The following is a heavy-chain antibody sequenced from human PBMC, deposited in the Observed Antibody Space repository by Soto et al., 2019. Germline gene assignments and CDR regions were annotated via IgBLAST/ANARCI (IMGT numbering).Heavy chain of an antibody. CDR3: TTQYYDFWSGSVDP. V-gene: IGHV3-15*01. CDR1: VFTFSNAW. CDR2: IKSKTDGGTT. J-gene: IGHJ5*02. D-gene: IGHD3-3*01. Sequence: RGSLRLSCSASVFTFSNAWMSWVRQAPGKGLEWVGRIKSKTDGGTTDYAAPVKGRFTISRDDSKNTLYLQMNSLKTEDTAVYYCTTQYYDFWSGSVDPWGQGTLVTVSS.